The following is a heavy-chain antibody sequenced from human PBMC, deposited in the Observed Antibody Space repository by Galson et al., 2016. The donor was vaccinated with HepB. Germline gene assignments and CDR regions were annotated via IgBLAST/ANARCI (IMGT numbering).Heavy chain of an antibody. D-gene: IGHD1-14*01. V-gene: IGHV4-4*02. Sequence: SETLSLTCAVSGGSVTSGYWWSWVRQPPGKGLEWIGEIFHSGRTNYSPSLKSRVTISVDKSKDQFSLRLTSATAADTAVYYCARTGYWGQGTLVTVSS. J-gene: IGHJ4*02. CDR3: ARTGY. CDR1: GGSVTSGYW. CDR2: IFHSGRT.